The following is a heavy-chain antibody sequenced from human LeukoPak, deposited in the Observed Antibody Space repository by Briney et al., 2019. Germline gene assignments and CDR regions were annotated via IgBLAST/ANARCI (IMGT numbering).Heavy chain of an antibody. J-gene: IGHJ6*03. V-gene: IGHV1-18*01. CDR3: ARVGPPNTYYYGSGRDYMDV. CDR1: GYTFTSYG. Sequence: GASVKVSCKASGYTFTSYGISWVRQAPGQGLEWMGWISAYNGNTNYAQKLQGRVTMTTDTSTSTAYMELRSLRSDDTAVYYCARVGPPNTYYYGSGRDYMDVWGKGTTVTVSS. CDR2: ISAYNGNT. D-gene: IGHD3-10*01.